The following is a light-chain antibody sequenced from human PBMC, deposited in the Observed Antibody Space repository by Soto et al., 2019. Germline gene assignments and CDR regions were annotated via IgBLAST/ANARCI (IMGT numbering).Light chain of an antibody. V-gene: IGLV1-40*01. CDR3: QSYDSSLSASV. J-gene: IGLJ3*02. CDR2: DNN. CDR1: SSNIGGGYE. Sequence: QSVLTQAPSVSGAPGQRITISCAGSSSNIGGGYEVHWYQQLPGTAPKLLIYDNNHRPSGVPDRFSGSKSGTSASLAITGLQAEDEADYYCQSYDSSLSASVFGGRTKLTVL.